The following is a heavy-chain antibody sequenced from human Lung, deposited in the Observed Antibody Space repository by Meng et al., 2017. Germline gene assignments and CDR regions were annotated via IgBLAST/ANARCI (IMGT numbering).Heavy chain of an antibody. V-gene: IGHV4-30-4*01. CDR2: IYNSGTT. Sequence: KDPRSEMSHPSLSLTLTCTVSGVSIGSKNYHWSWIRPPPGKGLVGSVHIYNSGTTYHNPSLKSPITISVDTSKNQFSLKLSSVTAADTAVYYCARGQKGYFDLWGRGTLVTVSS. CDR1: GVSIGSKNYH. J-gene: IGHJ2*01. CDR3: ARGQKGYFDL.